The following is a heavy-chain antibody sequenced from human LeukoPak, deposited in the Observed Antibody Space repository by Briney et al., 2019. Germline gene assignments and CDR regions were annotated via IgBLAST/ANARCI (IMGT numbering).Heavy chain of an antibody. CDR2: INPNSGGT. Sequence: ASVKVSCKASGYTFTGYYMHWVRQAPGQGLEWMGWINPNSGGTNYAQKFQGRVTMTRDTSISTAYMELSRLRSDDTAVYYCARGVVVVDPHHPYFDYWGQGTLVTVSS. D-gene: IGHD2-15*01. J-gene: IGHJ4*02. CDR3: ARGVVVVDPHHPYFDY. CDR1: GYTFTGYY. V-gene: IGHV1-2*02.